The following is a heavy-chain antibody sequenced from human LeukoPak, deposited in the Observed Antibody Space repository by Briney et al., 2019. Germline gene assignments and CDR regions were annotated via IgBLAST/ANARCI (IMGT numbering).Heavy chain of an antibody. Sequence: PSETLSLTRTVSGGSISSGSYYWSWIRQPPGKGLEWIGYIYYSGSTNYDPSLKSRVTISVDTSKNQFSLKLSSVTAADTAVYYCARGYDFWTSDDAFDIWGQGTMVTVSS. CDR3: ARGYDFWTSDDAFDI. D-gene: IGHD3-3*01. V-gene: IGHV4-61*01. CDR2: IYYSGST. CDR1: GGSISSGSYY. J-gene: IGHJ3*02.